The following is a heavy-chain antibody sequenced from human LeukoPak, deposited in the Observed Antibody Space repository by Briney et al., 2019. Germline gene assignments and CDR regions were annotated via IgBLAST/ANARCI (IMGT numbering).Heavy chain of an antibody. CDR1: GYTFTGYY. CDR3: ARSVREVIDSSRAPFDY. CDR2: INSNSGDT. J-gene: IGHJ4*02. V-gene: IGHV1-2*02. Sequence: ASVKVSCKASGYTFTGYYIHWVRQAPGQGLEWMGWINSNSGDTNYAQKFQGRVTMTRDTSISTAYMELSSLRSDDTAVYYCARSVREVIDSSRAPFDYWGQGTLVTVSS. D-gene: IGHD3-10*01.